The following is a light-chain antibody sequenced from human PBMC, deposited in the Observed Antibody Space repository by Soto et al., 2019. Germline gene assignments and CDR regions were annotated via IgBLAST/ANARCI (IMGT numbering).Light chain of an antibody. Sequence: QSALTQPASVSGSPDKSITISGTGSTSDVGAYNYVSWYKHHPGQAPQLMIYEVSNRPSGVSNRFSGSKSGNTASLTISGLQADDEGDYYCSSKTSSSSPFVFGTGTKLTVL. CDR1: TSDVGAYNY. J-gene: IGLJ1*01. V-gene: IGLV2-14*01. CDR2: EVS. CDR3: SSKTSSSSPFV.